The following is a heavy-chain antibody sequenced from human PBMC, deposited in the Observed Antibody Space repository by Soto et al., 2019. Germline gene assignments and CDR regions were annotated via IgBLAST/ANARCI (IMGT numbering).Heavy chain of an antibody. V-gene: IGHV5-51*01. D-gene: IGHD3-10*01. J-gene: IGHJ6*02. CDR2: IFPGDSDI. CDR3: ARAVYGSGPLDV. CDR1: GYSFISYW. Sequence: EVQLVQSGPEVKKAGESLKISCKTSGYSFISYWIGWVRQKPGKGLEWMGIIFPGDSDIRYSPSFEGQVTLSADKSTNTAFLQWTTLKASDSAIYYCARAVYGSGPLDVLGQGTTVSVSS.